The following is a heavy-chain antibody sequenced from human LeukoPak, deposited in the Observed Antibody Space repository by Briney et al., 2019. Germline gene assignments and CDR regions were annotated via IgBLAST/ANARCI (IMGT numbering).Heavy chain of an antibody. CDR3: ARGGPPYSRYFDWLEDY. J-gene: IGHJ4*02. Sequence: GGSLRLSCAASGFTFSSYSMNWVRQAPGKGLEWVSSISSSSSYIYYADSVKGRFTISRDNAKNSLYLQMNSLRAEDTAVYYCARGGPPYSRYFDWLEDYWGQGTLVTVSS. D-gene: IGHD3-9*01. V-gene: IGHV3-21*01. CDR1: GFTFSSYS. CDR2: ISSSSSYI.